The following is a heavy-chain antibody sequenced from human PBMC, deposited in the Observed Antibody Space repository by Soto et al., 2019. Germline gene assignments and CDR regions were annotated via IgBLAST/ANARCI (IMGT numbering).Heavy chain of an antibody. D-gene: IGHD6-19*01. CDR1: GYTFTGYY. V-gene: IGHV1-2*04. CDR3: ARDLKKWLVPYYYYYSMDV. Sequence: GASVKVSCKASGYTFTGYYMHWVRQAPGQGLEWMGWINPNSGGTNYAQKFQGWVTMTRDTSISTAYMELSRLRSDDTAVYYCARDLKKWLVPYYYYYSMDVWGQGTTVTVSS. J-gene: IGHJ6*02. CDR2: INPNSGGT.